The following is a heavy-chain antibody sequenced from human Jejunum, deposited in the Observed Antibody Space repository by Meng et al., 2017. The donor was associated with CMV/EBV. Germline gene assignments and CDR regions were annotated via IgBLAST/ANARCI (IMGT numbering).Heavy chain of an antibody. V-gene: IGHV4-39*07. CDR1: VASITSSSYY. D-gene: IGHD3-3*01. Sequence: SVASITSSSYYWGWIRQPPGKGLEWIGSIYYSGATYYNPSLNSRITISVDGSQNRFSLKVSSVTAADTAVYYCASHDDYWSGYVDFWGQGTLVTVSS. J-gene: IGHJ4*02. CDR2: IYYSGAT. CDR3: ASHDDYWSGYVDF.